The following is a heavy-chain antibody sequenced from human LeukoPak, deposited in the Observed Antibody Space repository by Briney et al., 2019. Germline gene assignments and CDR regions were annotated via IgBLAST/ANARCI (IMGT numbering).Heavy chain of an antibody. D-gene: IGHD3-22*01. J-gene: IGHJ3*02. CDR2: IYYSGST. Sequence: SETLSLTCAVYGGSFSGYYWSWIRQPPGKGLEWIGYIYYSGSTNYNPSLKSRVTISVDTSKNQFSLKLSSVTAADTAVYYCARDHPPIYDSSGYGPFRAGGDAFDIWGQGTMVTVSS. CDR3: ARDHPPIYDSSGYGPFRAGGDAFDI. V-gene: IGHV4-59*12. CDR1: GGSFSGYY.